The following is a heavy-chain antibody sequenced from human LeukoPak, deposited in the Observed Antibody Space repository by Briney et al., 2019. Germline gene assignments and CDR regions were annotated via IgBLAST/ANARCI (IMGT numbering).Heavy chain of an antibody. J-gene: IGHJ6*03. Sequence: PSETLSLTCTVSGGSNSSSSYYWGWIRQPPGKGLEWVANIKQDGSEKYYVDSVKGRFTISRDNAKNSLYLQMNSLRAEDTAVYYCARQELQSILVYYYYMDVWGKGTTVTVSS. V-gene: IGHV3-7*01. CDR1: GGSNSSSSYY. D-gene: IGHD1-7*01. CDR2: IKQDGSEK. CDR3: ARQELQSILVYYYYMDV.